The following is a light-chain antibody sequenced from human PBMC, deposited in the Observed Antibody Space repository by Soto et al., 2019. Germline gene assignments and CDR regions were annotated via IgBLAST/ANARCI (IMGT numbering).Light chain of an antibody. V-gene: IGKV3-15*01. J-gene: IGKJ2*01. CDR1: QSVGSD. CDR2: GAS. CDR3: QQYNNWPPYT. Sequence: EIVMTQSAATLSVSPGERATLSYRASQSVGSDLAWYQQRPGQAPRLVIFGASTRATGIPARFSGSGSGTEFTLTISSLQSEDLAVYYCQQYNNWPPYTFGQGTKLEMK.